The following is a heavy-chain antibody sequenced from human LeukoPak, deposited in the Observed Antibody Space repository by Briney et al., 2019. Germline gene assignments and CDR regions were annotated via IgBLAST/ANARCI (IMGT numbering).Heavy chain of an antibody. V-gene: IGHV1-18*01. J-gene: IGHJ4*02. CDR3: VRDAYYYDKVGYFDY. Sequence: ASVKVSCKASGYSFTSYGISWVRQAPGEGLEWMGWISAHNGNTHYAQRFQGRVTVTTDTATTTAYMELRSLRSDDTVVYYCVRDAYYYDKVGYFDYWGQGTLVTVSS. CDR1: GYSFTSYG. CDR2: ISAHNGNT. D-gene: IGHD3-22*01.